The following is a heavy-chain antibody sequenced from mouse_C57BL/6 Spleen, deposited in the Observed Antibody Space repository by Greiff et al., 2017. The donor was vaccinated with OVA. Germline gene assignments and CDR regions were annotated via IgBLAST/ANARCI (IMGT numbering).Heavy chain of an antibody. CDR2: IHPNSGST. D-gene: IGHD1-1*01. V-gene: IGHV1-64*01. Sequence: QVQLQQPGAELVKPGASVKLSCKASGYTFTSYWMHWVKQRPGQGLEWIGMIHPNSGSTNYNEKFKSKATLTVDKSSSTAYMQLSSLTSEDSAVYYCARFTTVPPGYAMDYWGQGTSVTVSS. J-gene: IGHJ4*01. CDR3: ARFTTVPPGYAMDY. CDR1: GYTFTSYW.